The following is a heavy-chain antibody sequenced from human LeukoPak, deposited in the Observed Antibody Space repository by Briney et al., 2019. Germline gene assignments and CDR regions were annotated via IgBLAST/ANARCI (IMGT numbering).Heavy chain of an antibody. J-gene: IGHJ4*02. CDR2: IYNSGSN. CDR3: ATRGY. Sequence: PSETLSLTCTVSGGSVSSDYWQWIRQPPGKGLEGIGYIYNSGSNNYNPSLKSRVTISIDTSKNQFSLKLTSVTAADTAVYYCATRGYWGQGTLVTVSS. V-gene: IGHV4-59*08. CDR1: GGSVSSDY. D-gene: IGHD3-10*01.